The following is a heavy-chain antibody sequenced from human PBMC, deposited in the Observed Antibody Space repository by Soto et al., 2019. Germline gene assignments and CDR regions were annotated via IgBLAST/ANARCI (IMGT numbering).Heavy chain of an antibody. CDR1: GFKFSDYA. V-gene: IGHV3-23*01. CDR3: VQDAGVVRGRGLDN. CDR2: ISGSGQST. D-gene: IGHD1-26*01. Sequence: EVQVLESGGGLVKPGGSLRLSCAASGFKFSDYAMAWVRQAPGKGLEWVSSISGSGQSTFYAGSVKGRFTISRDDSANTVSLQMDTLRAEDTAVYYCVQDAGVVRGRGLDNWGQGTLVTVSS. J-gene: IGHJ4*02.